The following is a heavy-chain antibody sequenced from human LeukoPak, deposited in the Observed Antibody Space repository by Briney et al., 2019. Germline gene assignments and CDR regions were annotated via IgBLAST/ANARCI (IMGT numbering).Heavy chain of an antibody. CDR3: ARDGRSGYDFGFHFDY. V-gene: IGHV3-30*04. Sequence: GGSLRLSCAASGFTFSNYAVHWVRQDPGKGLEWVAVVSYDGSNKYYADSVKGRFTISRDDSKNSLYLQVNSLRGEDTAVYYCARDGRSGYDFGFHFDYWGLGTLVTVSS. CDR1: GFTFSNYA. J-gene: IGHJ4*02. CDR2: VSYDGSNK. D-gene: IGHD5-12*01.